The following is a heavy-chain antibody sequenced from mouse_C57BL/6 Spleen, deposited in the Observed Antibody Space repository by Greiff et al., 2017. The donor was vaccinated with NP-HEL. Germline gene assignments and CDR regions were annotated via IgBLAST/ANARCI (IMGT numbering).Heavy chain of an antibody. J-gene: IGHJ1*03. D-gene: IGHD1-1*01. CDR3: ARDHAITTVVATYWYFDV. V-gene: IGHV3-6*01. CDR2: ISYDGSN. CDR1: GYSITSGYY. Sequence: VQLQQSGPGLVKPSQSLSLTCSVTGYSITSGYYWNWIRQFPGNKLEWMGYISYDGSNNYNPSLKNRISITRDTSKNQFFLKLNSVTTEDTATYYCARDHAITTVVATYWYFDVWGTGTTVTVSS.